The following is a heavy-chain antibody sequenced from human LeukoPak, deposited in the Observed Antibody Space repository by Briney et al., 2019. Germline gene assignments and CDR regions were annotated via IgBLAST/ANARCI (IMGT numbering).Heavy chain of an antibody. V-gene: IGHV3-53*01. CDR1: GFTVSSNY. CDR3: ARDGGTTGLTGYYYYYMDV. Sequence: GGSLRLSCAASGFTVSSNYMTWVRQAPGKGLEWVAVINSAGNTYYADSVKGRFSISRDSSKNTLYLQMNSLRAEDTAVYYRARDGGTTGLTGYYYYYMDVWGKGTTVTVSS. D-gene: IGHD3-9*01. CDR2: INSAGNT. J-gene: IGHJ6*03.